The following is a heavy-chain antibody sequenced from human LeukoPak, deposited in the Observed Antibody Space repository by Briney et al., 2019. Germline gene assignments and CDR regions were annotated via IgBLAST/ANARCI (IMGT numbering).Heavy chain of an antibody. CDR3: AKDQGGHIEIRHFDY. Sequence: GGSLRLSCVASGFTFGNYAMSWVRQAPGKGLEWVSTIHGPGTATHYAGSVKGRFAITRDNSKNTLYLQMNSLRDEDTAVYYCAKDQGGHIEIRHFDYWGQGTLVTVSS. J-gene: IGHJ4*02. CDR2: IHGPGTAT. D-gene: IGHD5-24*01. CDR1: GFTFGNYA. V-gene: IGHV3-23*01.